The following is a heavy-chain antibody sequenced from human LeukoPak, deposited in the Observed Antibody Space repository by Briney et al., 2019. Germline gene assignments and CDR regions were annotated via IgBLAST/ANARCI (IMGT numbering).Heavy chain of an antibody. CDR2: IYHSGST. V-gene: IGHV4-38-2*02. J-gene: IGHJ2*01. CDR1: GYSISSGYY. D-gene: IGHD3-22*01. Sequence: SETLSLTCTVSGYSISSGYYWGWIRQPPGKGLEWIGSIYHSGSTYYNPSLKSRVTISVDTSKNQFSLKLSSVTAADTAVYYCARVSYDSSGYYPGYFDLWGRGTLVTVSS. CDR3: ARVSYDSSGYYPGYFDL.